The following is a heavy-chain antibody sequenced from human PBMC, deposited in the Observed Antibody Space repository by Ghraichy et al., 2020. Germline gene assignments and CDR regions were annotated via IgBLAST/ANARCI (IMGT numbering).Heavy chain of an antibody. CDR1: GFTFSNYG. D-gene: IGHD4-17*01. J-gene: IGHJ4*02. CDR3: AKEATVRSADHFDY. V-gene: IGHV3-30*18. Sequence: GESLNISCAASGFTFSNYGMQWVRQAPGKGLEWVAVVAHDGSVKHYADSVKGRFTISRDNSKNTLDLQMSSLRAEDTAVYYCAKEATVRSADHFDYWGQGTPVTVSS. CDR2: VAHDGSVK.